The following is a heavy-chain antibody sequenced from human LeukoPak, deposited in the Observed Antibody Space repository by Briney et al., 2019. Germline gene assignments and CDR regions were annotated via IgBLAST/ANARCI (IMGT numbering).Heavy chain of an antibody. D-gene: IGHD5-18*01. J-gene: IGHJ4*02. Sequence: KASETLSLTCTVSGGSISSYYWSWIRQPPGKGLEWIGEINHSGSTNYNPSLKSRVTISVDTSKNQFSLKLSSVTAADTAVYYCARWIQLWLRYFDYWGQGTLVTVSS. CDR3: ARWIQLWLRYFDY. V-gene: IGHV4-34*01. CDR1: GGSISSYY. CDR2: INHSGST.